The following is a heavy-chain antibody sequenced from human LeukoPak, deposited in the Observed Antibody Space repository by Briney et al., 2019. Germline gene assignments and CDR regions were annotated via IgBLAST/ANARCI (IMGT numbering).Heavy chain of an antibody. D-gene: IGHD3-10*01. V-gene: IGHV4-59*11. CDR1: GGSINSHY. CDR2: IFNAGNT. Sequence: SETLSLTCSVSGGSINSHYWSWIRQPPGKRLEWIGYIFNAGNTNYNPSLASRVTMSVDTSRAQFFLRLSPVTAADTAIYYCASRPADTTWYGVFDYWSQGTLVTVSS. J-gene: IGHJ4*02. CDR3: ASRPADTTWYGVFDY.